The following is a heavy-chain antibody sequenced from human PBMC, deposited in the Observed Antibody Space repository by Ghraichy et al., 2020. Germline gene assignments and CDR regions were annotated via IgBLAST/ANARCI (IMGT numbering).Heavy chain of an antibody. CDR1: GFPFSNYA. Sequence: GVLRLSCAASGFPFSNYAMSWVRQAPGKGLEWVSTISGNGATTYYPDSVKGRFTISRDNSRNTLHLQMNSLRAEDTAVYYCIRQVWCDYWGQGTLVTVSS. V-gene: IGHV3-23*01. CDR3: IRQVWCDY. CDR2: ISGNGATT. J-gene: IGHJ4*02. D-gene: IGHD5-18*01.